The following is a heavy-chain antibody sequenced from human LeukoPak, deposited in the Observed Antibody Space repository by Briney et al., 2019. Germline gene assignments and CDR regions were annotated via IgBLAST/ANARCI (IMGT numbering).Heavy chain of an antibody. J-gene: IGHJ3*02. CDR2: IYYSGST. CDR1: GGSISSYY. CDR3: AREFGGLVSAKLPAFDI. Sequence: SETLSLTCTVSGGSISSYYWSWIRQPPGKGLEWIGYIYYSGSTNYNPSLKSRVTISVDTSKNQFSLKLSSVTAADTAVYYCAREFGGLVSAKLPAFDIWGQGTMVTVSS. D-gene: IGHD3-10*01. V-gene: IGHV4-59*01.